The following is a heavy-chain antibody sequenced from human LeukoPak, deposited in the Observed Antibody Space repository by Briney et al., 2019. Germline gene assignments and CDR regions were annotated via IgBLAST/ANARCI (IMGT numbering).Heavy chain of an antibody. CDR3: AKHQEDHSNYAYPYYYYMDV. CDR2: ISGSGGST. CDR1: GFTFSSYA. D-gene: IGHD4-11*01. Sequence: GGSLRLSCAASGFTFSSYAMSWVRQAPGKGLEWVSAISGSGGSTYYADSVKGRFTISRDNSKNTLYLQMNSLRAEDTAVYYCAKHQEDHSNYAYPYYYYMDVWGKGTTVTVSS. J-gene: IGHJ6*03. V-gene: IGHV3-23*01.